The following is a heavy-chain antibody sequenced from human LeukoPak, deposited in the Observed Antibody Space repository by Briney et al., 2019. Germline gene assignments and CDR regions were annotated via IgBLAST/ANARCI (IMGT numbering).Heavy chain of an antibody. J-gene: IGHJ4*02. CDR1: GITFEDYA. CDR3: AKDQGASGWGAFDF. CDR2: ISGDGGTT. D-gene: IGHD6-19*01. V-gene: IGHV3-43*02. Sequence: GGSLRLSCAASGITFEDYAMHWVRQAPGKGLEWVSFISGDGGTTYYPDSVKGRFTISSDNSRTSLYLQMNSLRTEDTALYYCAKDQGASGWGAFDFWGQGTLVTASS.